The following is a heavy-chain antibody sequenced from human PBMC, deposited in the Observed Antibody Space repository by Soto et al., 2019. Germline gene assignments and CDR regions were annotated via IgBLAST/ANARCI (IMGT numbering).Heavy chain of an antibody. D-gene: IGHD3-3*01. CDR3: ARFKTHYDFWSGSPPDAFDI. CDR2: ISSSSSYT. CDR1: GFTFSDYY. Sequence: GESLKISCAASGFTFSDYYMSWIRQAPGKGLEWVSYISSSSSYTNYADSVKGRFTISRDNAKNSLYLQMNSLRAEDTAVYYCARFKTHYDFWSGSPPDAFDIWGQGTMVTVSS. V-gene: IGHV3-11*06. J-gene: IGHJ3*02.